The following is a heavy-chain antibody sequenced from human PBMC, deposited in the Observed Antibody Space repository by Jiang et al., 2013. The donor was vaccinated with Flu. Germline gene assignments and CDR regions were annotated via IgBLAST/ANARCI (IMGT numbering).Heavy chain of an antibody. CDR2: ISYDGSNK. Sequence: QLLESGGGVVQPGRSLRLSCAASGFTFGTFPMHWVRQAPGKGLEWVAVISYDGSNKYYADSVKGRFTISRENSKSMLYLQMNSLRAEDMAVYYCARDRIAALDYWGQGTLVTVSS. CDR3: ARDRIAALDY. J-gene: IGHJ4*02. CDR1: GFTFGTFP. V-gene: IGHV3-30-3*01. D-gene: IGHD6-13*01.